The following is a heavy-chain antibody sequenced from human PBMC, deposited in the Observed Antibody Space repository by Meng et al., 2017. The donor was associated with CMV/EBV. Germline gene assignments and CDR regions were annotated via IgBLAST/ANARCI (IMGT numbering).Heavy chain of an antibody. D-gene: IGHD3-3*01. CDR1: IGVG. CDR2: IYWNDDK. Sequence: IGVGLGWIRQPPGKALEWLALIYWNDDKRYSPSLKSRLTITKDTSKNQVVLTMTNMDPVDTATYYCAHLHTYYDFWSGYYTGWFDPWGQGTLVTVSS. V-gene: IGHV2-5*01. CDR3: AHLHTYYDFWSGYYTGWFDP. J-gene: IGHJ5*02.